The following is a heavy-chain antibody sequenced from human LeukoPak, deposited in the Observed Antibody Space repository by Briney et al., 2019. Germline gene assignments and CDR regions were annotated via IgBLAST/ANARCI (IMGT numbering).Heavy chain of an antibody. D-gene: IGHD5-18*01. V-gene: IGHV3-33*01. CDR3: ARETDVDTQYYFDY. CDR2: IWYDGSNK. J-gene: IGHJ4*02. Sequence: GRSLRLSCAASGFTFSSYGMHWVRQAPGKGLEWVAVIWYDGSNKYYADSVKGRFTISRDNSKNTLYLQMNSLRAEDTAVYYCARETDVDTQYYFDYWGQGTLVIVSS. CDR1: GFTFSSYG.